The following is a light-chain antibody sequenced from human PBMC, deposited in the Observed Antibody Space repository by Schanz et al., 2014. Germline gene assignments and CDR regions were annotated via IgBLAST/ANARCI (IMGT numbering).Light chain of an antibody. V-gene: IGLV1-44*01. Sequence: QSVLTQPPSASGTPGQRVTISCSGSSSNIGSNTVNWYQQLPGTAPKLLIYSHNQRPSGVPDRFSGSKSGTSASLAISGLQSEDEADYYCAAWDDDLLFGGGTKLTVL. CDR3: AAWDDDLL. J-gene: IGLJ2*01. CDR1: SSNIGSNT. CDR2: SHN.